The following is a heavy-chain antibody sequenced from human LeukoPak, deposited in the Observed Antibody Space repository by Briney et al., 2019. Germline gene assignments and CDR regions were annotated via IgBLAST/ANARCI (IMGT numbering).Heavy chain of an antibody. V-gene: IGHV4-39*01. Sequence: SETLSLTCIVSGGSISSISSNNYHWGWIRQPPGKGLEWIGSIYYSGSTYYNPSLKSRVTISVDTSKNQFSLKLSSVTAADTAVYYCARHFYGDGYLVSKSNWFDPWGQGTLVTVSS. D-gene: IGHD5-24*01. CDR1: GGSISSISSNNYH. CDR2: IYYSGST. J-gene: IGHJ5*02. CDR3: ARHFYGDGYLVSKSNWFDP.